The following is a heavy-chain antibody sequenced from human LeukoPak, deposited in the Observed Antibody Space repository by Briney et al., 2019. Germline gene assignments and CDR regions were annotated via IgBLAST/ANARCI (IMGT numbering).Heavy chain of an antibody. Sequence: GGTLRLSCAASAFTFSNHGMNWVRQAPGKGLQWVSGISPRDDITYYADSVKGRFTISRDNPKNTLYLEVISLTAEDTAVYYCAKDDAWLQFGEWSQGTLVTVSS. D-gene: IGHD3-10*01. CDR1: AFTFSNHG. CDR2: ISPRDDIT. V-gene: IGHV3-23*01. CDR3: AKDDAWLQFGE. J-gene: IGHJ4*02.